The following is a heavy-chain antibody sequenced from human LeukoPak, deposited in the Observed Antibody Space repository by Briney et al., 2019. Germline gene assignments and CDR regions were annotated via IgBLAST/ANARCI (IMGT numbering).Heavy chain of an antibody. CDR3: ARESKSYDGSGFYHDS. CDR2: IYTSGSI. Sequence: SETLSLTCTVSGDSISNYFWSWIRQPAGKGLEWIGRIYTSGSIDYNPSLKSRVTMSVDTSKNQLSLKLWSVTAADTAVYYCARESKSYDGSGFYHDSWGQGTLVTVSS. V-gene: IGHV4-4*07. J-gene: IGHJ4*02. D-gene: IGHD3-22*01. CDR1: GDSISNYF.